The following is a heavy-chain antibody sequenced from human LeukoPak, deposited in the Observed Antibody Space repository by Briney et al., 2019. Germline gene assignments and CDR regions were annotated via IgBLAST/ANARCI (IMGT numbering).Heavy chain of an antibody. CDR2: IYYSGST. CDR1: GGSISSYY. V-gene: IGHV4-59*08. Sequence: SETLSLTCTVSGGSISSYYWSWIRQPPEKGLEWIGYIYYSGSTNYNPSLKSRVTISVDTSKNQFSLKLSSVTAADTAVYYCARHSPYSESYWGQGTLVTVSS. J-gene: IGHJ4*02. D-gene: IGHD6-13*01. CDR3: ARHSPYSESY.